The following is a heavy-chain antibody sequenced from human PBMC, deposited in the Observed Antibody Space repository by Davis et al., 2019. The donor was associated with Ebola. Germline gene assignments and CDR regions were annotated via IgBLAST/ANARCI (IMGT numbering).Heavy chain of an antibody. J-gene: IGHJ6*02. Sequence: GESLKISCAASGFTFSSYGMHWVRQAPGKGLEWVAVIWYDGSNKYYADSVKGRFTISRDNSKNTLYLQMNSLRAEDTAVYYCTRRGCSSTSCYSDYYYYGMDVWGQGTTVTVSS. V-gene: IGHV3-33*01. CDR2: IWYDGSNK. CDR3: TRRGCSSTSCYSDYYYYGMDV. D-gene: IGHD2-2*01. CDR1: GFTFSSYG.